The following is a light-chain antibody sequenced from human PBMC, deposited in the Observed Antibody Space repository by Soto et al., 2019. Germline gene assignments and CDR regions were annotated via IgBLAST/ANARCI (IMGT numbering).Light chain of an antibody. Sequence: EIVLTQSPDTLSLSPGERATLSCRASQSVRSSLAWYQQKPGQAPRLLIYDASNRATGIPARFSGSGSGTDFTITISSLEHEDFAVYYCQQRSNWPPEVTFGPGTKVDIK. V-gene: IGKV3-11*01. CDR2: DAS. CDR3: QQRSNWPPEVT. J-gene: IGKJ3*01. CDR1: QSVRSS.